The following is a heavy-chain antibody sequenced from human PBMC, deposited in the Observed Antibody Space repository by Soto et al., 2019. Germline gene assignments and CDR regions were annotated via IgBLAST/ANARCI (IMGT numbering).Heavy chain of an antibody. CDR1: GFTFSSYS. CDR3: ARDLSGGSYYYYYYGMDV. J-gene: IGHJ6*02. Sequence: GGSLRLSCAASGFTFSSYSMNWVRQAPGKGLEWVSSISSSSYIYYADSVKGRFTISRDNAKNSLYLQMNSLRAEDTAVYYCARDLSGGSYYYYYYGMDVWGQGTTVTVSS. V-gene: IGHV3-21*01. CDR2: ISSSSYI. D-gene: IGHD1-26*01.